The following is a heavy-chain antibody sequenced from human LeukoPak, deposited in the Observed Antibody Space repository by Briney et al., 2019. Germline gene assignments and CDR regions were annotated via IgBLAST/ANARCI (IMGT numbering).Heavy chain of an antibody. CDR2: VRDSGGDT. V-gene: IGHV3-23*01. CDR1: AFTFTTLA. CDR3: AKESRYCSSASCWEDY. J-gene: IGHJ4*02. D-gene: IGHD2-2*01. Sequence: PGQSLTLSCPASAFTFTTLAMSWDSQAQGRGLEWVSAVRDSGGDTYYADSVKGRFTISRDNSKSTLCLQMNSLRAEDTAVYYCAKESRYCSSASCWEDYWGQGTLVTVSS.